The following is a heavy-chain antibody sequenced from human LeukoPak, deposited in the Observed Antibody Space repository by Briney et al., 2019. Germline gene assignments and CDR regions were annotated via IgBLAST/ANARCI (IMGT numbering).Heavy chain of an antibody. CDR3: ARAPAGCGGTCSFDY. CDR2: IYSSGRT. V-gene: IGHV4-4*07. J-gene: IGHJ4*02. D-gene: IGHD2-15*01. CDR1: GASMSNSF. Sequence: SETLSLTCTVSGASMSNSFWSWIRQPAGKGLEWIGRIYSSGRTNYNPSLKSRVTLSIDTSKNQFSLKLTSVTAADTASYYCARAPAGCGGTCSFDYWGQGTLVTVSS.